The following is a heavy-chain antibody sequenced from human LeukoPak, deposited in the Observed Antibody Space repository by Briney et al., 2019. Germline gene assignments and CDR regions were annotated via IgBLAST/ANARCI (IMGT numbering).Heavy chain of an antibody. J-gene: IGHJ3*02. Sequence: SETLSLTCTVSGGSISSSSYYWGWIRQPPGKGLEWIGSIYYSGSTYYNPSLKSRVTISVDTSKNQFSLKLSSVTAADTAVYYCAQQGITIFGVVSAFDIWGQGTMVTVSS. CDR1: GGSISSSSYY. CDR3: AQQGITIFGVVSAFDI. D-gene: IGHD3-3*01. V-gene: IGHV4-39*07. CDR2: IYYSGST.